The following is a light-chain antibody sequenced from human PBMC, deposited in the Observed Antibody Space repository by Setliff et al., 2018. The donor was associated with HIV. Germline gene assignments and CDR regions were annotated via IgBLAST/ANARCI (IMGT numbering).Light chain of an antibody. CDR3: ATWDDSLGGVV. CDR1: FSNIGTNY. J-gene: IGLJ2*01. V-gene: IGLV1-47*01. Sequence: QSVLSQPPSASATPGQGVTISCSGSFSNIGTNYVYWYQHLPGTAPKLLIYRNDQRPSGVPDRFSGSKSGTSASLAISGLQSEDEADYYCATWDDSLGGVVFGGGTQLTVL. CDR2: RND.